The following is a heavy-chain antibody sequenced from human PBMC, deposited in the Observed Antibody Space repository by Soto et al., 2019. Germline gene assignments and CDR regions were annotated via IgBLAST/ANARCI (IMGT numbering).Heavy chain of an antibody. J-gene: IGHJ5*01. CDR2: IYYSGST. Sequence: PEKLQLTYTVSGGSVSSGSYYWSRIRQPPGKGLEWIGYIYYSGSTNYNPSLKSRVTISVDTSKNQFSLKLSSVTAADTAVYYCAREREGYRSGSLRWFASWGHGPRVPV. V-gene: IGHV4-61*01. CDR1: GGSVSSGSYY. D-gene: IGHD5-18*01. CDR3: AREREGYRSGSLRWFAS.